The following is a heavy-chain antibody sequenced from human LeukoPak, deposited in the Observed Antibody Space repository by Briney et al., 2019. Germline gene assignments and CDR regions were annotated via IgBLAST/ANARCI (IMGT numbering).Heavy chain of an antibody. CDR3: ARDQYSSSSDWFDP. V-gene: IGHV4-59*01. CDR2: IYYSGST. Sequence: PSETLSLTCTVSGGSISSYYWSWIRQPPRKGLEWIGYIYYSGSTNYNPSLKSRVTISVDTSKNQFSLKLSSVTAADTAVYYCARDQYSSSSDWFDPWGQGTLVTVSS. CDR1: GGSISSYY. D-gene: IGHD6-6*01. J-gene: IGHJ5*02.